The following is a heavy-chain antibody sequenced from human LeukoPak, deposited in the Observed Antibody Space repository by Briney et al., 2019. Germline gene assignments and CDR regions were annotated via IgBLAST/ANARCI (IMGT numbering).Heavy chain of an antibody. CDR3: ARGGDLYYDFWSGYYTGCWFDP. Sequence: SETLSLTCAVYGGSFSGYYWSWIRQPPGKGLEWIGEINHSGSTNYNPSLKSRVTISVDTSKNQFSLKLSSVTAADTAVYYYARGGDLYYDFWSGYYTGCWFDPWGQGTLVTVSS. V-gene: IGHV4-34*01. CDR2: INHSGST. D-gene: IGHD3-3*01. J-gene: IGHJ5*02. CDR1: GGSFSGYY.